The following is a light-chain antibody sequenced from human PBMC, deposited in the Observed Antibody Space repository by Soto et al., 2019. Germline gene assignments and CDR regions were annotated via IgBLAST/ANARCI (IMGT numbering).Light chain of an antibody. V-gene: IGKV1-39*01. J-gene: IGKJ1*01. Sequence: DIQMTQSPSTLSASVGDRVIIACRASQSIGSWLAWYQQKPGKAPKLLIYAASSLQSGVPSRFSGSGSGTDFTLTISSLQPEDFATYYCQQSYSTPWTFGQGTKVDIK. CDR2: AAS. CDR1: QSIGSW. CDR3: QQSYSTPWT.